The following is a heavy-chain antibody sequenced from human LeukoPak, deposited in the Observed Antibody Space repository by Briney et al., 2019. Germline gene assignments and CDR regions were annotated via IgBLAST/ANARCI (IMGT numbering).Heavy chain of an antibody. D-gene: IGHD3-22*01. CDR3: ARATTYYYDSGGYSCFDY. CDR1: GFNFSRHW. CDR2: IKQDGSAK. Sequence: PGGSLRLSCAASGFNFSRHWMTWVRQAPGKGLEWVANIKQDGSAKFYVDSVKGRFSISRDDAKNSMYMQMNSLRAEDTAVYYCARATTYYYDSGGYSCFDYWGRGTLVTVSS. J-gene: IGHJ4*02. V-gene: IGHV3-7*01.